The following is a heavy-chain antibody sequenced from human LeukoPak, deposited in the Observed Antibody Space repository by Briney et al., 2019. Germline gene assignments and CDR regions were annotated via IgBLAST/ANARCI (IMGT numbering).Heavy chain of an antibody. J-gene: IGHJ6*03. CDR2: IPRDGAQT. Sequence: PGGSLRLSCAASGFPFSDSALHWVRQAPGKGLEWVAVIPRDGAQTNYANSVEGRFSISRDNSRHTLFLQMNSLRPEDTAVYYCAKQSGSLNYYFHYIDVWGKGTTVTVSS. V-gene: IGHV3-30*01. CDR1: GFPFSDSA. CDR3: AKQSGSLNYYFHYIDV. D-gene: IGHD6-25*01.